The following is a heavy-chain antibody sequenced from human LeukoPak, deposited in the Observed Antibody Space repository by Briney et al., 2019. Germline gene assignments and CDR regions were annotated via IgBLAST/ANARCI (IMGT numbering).Heavy chain of an antibody. CDR3: ARSLSSGWFPFDY. Sequence: PSETLSLTCAVYDGSFSGYYWSWIRQPPGKGLEWIGSIYYSGSTYYNPSLKSRVTMSVDTSKNQFSLKQNSVTAADTAVYYCARSLSSGWFPFDYWGQGTLVTVSS. CDR1: DGSFSGYY. CDR2: IYYSGST. D-gene: IGHD6-19*01. J-gene: IGHJ4*02. V-gene: IGHV4-34*01.